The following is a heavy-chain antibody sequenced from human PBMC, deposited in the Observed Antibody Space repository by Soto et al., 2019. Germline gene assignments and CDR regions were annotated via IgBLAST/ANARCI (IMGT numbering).Heavy chain of an antibody. CDR3: AREKQLADYYYGMDV. D-gene: IGHD6-6*01. Sequence: GGSLRLSCAASGFTFSSYAMHWVRQAPGKGLEWVAVISYDGSNKYYADSVKGRFTISRDNSKNTLYLQINSLRAEDTAVYYCAREKQLADYYYGMDVWGQGTTVTVSS. V-gene: IGHV3-30-3*01. CDR1: GFTFSSYA. CDR2: ISYDGSNK. J-gene: IGHJ6*02.